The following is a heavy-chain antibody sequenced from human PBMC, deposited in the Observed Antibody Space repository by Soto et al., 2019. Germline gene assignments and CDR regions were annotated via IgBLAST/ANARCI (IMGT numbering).Heavy chain of an antibody. CDR2: ISGSGGST. CDR3: AKKTAIVVLPAALLGVFDP. V-gene: IGHV3-23*01. CDR1: GFTFSIYD. J-gene: IGHJ5*02. D-gene: IGHD2-2*01. Sequence: EVQLLESGGGLVQPGGSLRLSCAASGFTFSIYDMNWVRQAPGKGLEWVSAISGSGGSTYYADSVKGRFTISRDNSKNTLYLQMNSLRAEDTAVNYCAKKTAIVVLPAALLGVFDPWGQGTLVTVSS.